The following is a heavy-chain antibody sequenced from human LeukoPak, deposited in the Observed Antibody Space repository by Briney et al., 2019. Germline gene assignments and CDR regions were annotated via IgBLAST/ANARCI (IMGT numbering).Heavy chain of an antibody. D-gene: IGHD3-9*01. J-gene: IGHJ5*02. V-gene: IGHV4-39*07. CDR3: ARGNTATYYDILTGYYGHPRKWWFDP. Sequence: PSETLSLTCTVSGGSISSSSYSWGWIRQPPGKGLEWIVNMHYSGSTNYNPSLKSRVTISVDTSKNQFSLKLSSVTAADTAVYYCARGNTATYYDILTGYYGHPRKWWFDPWGQGTLVTVSS. CDR2: MHYSGST. CDR1: GGSISSSSYS.